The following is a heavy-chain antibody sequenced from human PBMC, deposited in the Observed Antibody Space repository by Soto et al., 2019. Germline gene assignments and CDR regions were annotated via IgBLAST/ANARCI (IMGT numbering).Heavy chain of an antibody. CDR2: IIPIFGTA. J-gene: IGHJ6*02. Sequence: QVQLVQSGAGVKKPGSSVKVSCKASGGPFSSYAISWVRQAPGQGLEWMGGIIPIFGTAKYAQKFQGRVTITADDSTSTAYMKLSSLRSEDTAVYYCARSQGSSTSLAIYYYYYYGMDVWGQGTTVTVSS. D-gene: IGHD2-2*01. CDR3: ARSQGSSTSLAIYYYYYYGMDV. V-gene: IGHV1-69*01. CDR1: GGPFSSYA.